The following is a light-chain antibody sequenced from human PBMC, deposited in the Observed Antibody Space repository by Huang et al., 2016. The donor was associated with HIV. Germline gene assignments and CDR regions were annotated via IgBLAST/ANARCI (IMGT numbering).Light chain of an antibody. Sequence: EIVMTQSPATLSVTPGDRATLSCRASQSVSTNLAWYQQKAGQAPRLLMYGTATGATGVPARYSGSGSGREVTRAISGLQSECFTVYYCQQYNNLPALTFGGGSRVEIK. CDR3: QQYNNLPALT. CDR2: GTA. V-gene: IGKV3-15*01. J-gene: IGKJ4*01. CDR1: QSVSTN.